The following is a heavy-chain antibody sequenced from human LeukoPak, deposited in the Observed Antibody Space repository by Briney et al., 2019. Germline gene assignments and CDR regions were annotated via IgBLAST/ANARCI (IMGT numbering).Heavy chain of an antibody. Sequence: SETLSLTCTVSGGSISSYYWNWIRQPPGKGLEWIGYMSYSGTTNYNPSLKSRVTISVDTSKNQFSLRLSSVTAADTAVYYCASVRRGFGEFSKYYSYYYMDVWGKGTTVTISS. V-gene: IGHV4-59*08. CDR1: GGSISSYY. D-gene: IGHD3-10*01. CDR3: ASVRRGFGEFSKYYSYYYMDV. J-gene: IGHJ6*03. CDR2: MSYSGTT.